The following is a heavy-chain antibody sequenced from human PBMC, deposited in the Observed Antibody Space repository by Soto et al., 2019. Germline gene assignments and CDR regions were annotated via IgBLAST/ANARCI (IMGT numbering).Heavy chain of an antibody. D-gene: IGHD4-17*01. CDR1: GYTFTSYG. Sequence: QVQLVQSGAEVKKPGASVKVSCKASGYTFTSYGISWVRQAPGQGLEWMGWISAYNGNTNYAQKLQGRVTMTTDTSTSTAYRGLRGLRSDDTAVYYCARAYGDYVVDYWGQGTLVTVSS. V-gene: IGHV1-18*01. J-gene: IGHJ4*02. CDR2: ISAYNGNT. CDR3: ARAYGDYVVDY.